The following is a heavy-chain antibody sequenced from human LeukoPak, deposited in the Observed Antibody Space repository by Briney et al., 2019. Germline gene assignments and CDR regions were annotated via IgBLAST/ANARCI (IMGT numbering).Heavy chain of an antibody. D-gene: IGHD1-14*01. J-gene: IGHJ5*02. V-gene: IGHV1-8*01. CDR1: GYTFTSYD. CDR2: MNPNSGNT. Sequence: GASVKVSCKASGYTFTSYDINWVRQATGQGLEWMGWMNPNSGNTGYAQKFQGRVTITRNTSISTAYMELSSLRSEDTAVYYCAREGTTKLNNWFDPWGQGTLVTVSS. CDR3: AREGTTKLNNWFDP.